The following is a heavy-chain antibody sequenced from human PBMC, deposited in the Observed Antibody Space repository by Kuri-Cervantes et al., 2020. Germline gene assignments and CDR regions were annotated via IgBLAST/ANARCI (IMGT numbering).Heavy chain of an antibody. CDR3: AKVADYSKGVYYFDY. D-gene: IGHD4-11*01. J-gene: IGHJ4*02. V-gene: IGHV3-23*01. Sequence: GESLKISCAASGFTFSGYAMSWVRQAPGKGLEWVSAISGSGGSTYYADSAKGRFTISSDNSKNTLYLQMNSLRAEDTAVYYCAKVADYSKGVYYFDYWGQGALVTVSS. CDR2: ISGSGGST. CDR1: GFTFSGYA.